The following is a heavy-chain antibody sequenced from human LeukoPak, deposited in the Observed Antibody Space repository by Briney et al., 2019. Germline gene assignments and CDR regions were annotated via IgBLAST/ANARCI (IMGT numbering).Heavy chain of an antibody. CDR3: ARGGWGTAIDY. CDR1: GFTFSSYW. J-gene: IGHJ4*02. Sequence: PGGSLRLSCAASGFTFSSYWMHWVRQAPGKGLVWVSYISGDGSSTTYADSVEGRFTISRDNAKNTLDLQMNSLRAEDTAVYYCARGGWGTAIDYWAQGTLVTVSS. CDR2: ISGDGSST. D-gene: IGHD1-7*01. V-gene: IGHV3-74*01.